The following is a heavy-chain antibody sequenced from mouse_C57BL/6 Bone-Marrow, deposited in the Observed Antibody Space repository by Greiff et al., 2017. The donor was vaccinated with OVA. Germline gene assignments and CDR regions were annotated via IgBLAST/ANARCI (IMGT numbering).Heavy chain of an antibody. D-gene: IGHD2-1*01. J-gene: IGHJ2*01. Sequence: QVQLQQPGAELVKPGASVKLSCKASGYTFTSYWMHWVKQRPGQGLEWIGMIHPNSGSTNYNEKFKSKATLTVDKSSSTAYMQLSSLTSEDSAVYYCARSGDYGNYFDYWGKGTTLTVSS. V-gene: IGHV1-64*01. CDR2: IHPNSGST. CDR1: GYTFTSYW. CDR3: ARSGDYGNYFDY.